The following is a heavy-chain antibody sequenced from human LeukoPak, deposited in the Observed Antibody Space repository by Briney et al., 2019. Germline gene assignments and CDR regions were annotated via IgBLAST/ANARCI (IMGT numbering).Heavy chain of an antibody. V-gene: IGHV3-20*04. CDR1: GFTFDVYG. Sequence: PGGSLRLSCAASGFTFDVYGMSWVRQAPGKGLEWVSGINWNGGSTGYADSVKGRFTISRDNAKNSLYLQMNSLRAEDTALYYCARLGYCSSTSCYDDWGQGTLVTVSS. CDR2: INWNGGST. CDR3: ARLGYCSSTSCYDD. D-gene: IGHD2-2*01. J-gene: IGHJ4*02.